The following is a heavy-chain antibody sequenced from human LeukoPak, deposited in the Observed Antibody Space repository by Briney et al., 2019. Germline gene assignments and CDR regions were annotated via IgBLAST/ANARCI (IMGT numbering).Heavy chain of an antibody. V-gene: IGHV3-21*01. CDR1: GFTFSSYS. J-gene: IGHJ4*02. CDR3: ARGISGSYYVEGYYFDY. CDR2: ISSGTSYI. D-gene: IGHD1-26*01. Sequence: PGGSLRLSCAASGFTFSSYSMNWVRQAPGKGLEWVSSISSGTSYIYYADSVKGRFTISRDNAKNSLYLQMNSLRAEDTAVYYCARGISGSYYVEGYYFDYWGQGTLVTVSS.